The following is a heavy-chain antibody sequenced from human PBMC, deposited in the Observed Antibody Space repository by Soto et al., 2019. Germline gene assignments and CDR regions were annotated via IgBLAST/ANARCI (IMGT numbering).Heavy chain of an antibody. CDR2: IYYSGST. D-gene: IGHD6-19*01. CDR1: GGSINSNTYS. V-gene: IGHV4-39*01. CDR3: ARRGLGNFFDY. J-gene: IGHJ4*02. Sequence: PSETLSLTCTVSGGSINSNTYSWAWIRQPPEKGLEWIGIIYYSGSTYYNPSLKSRVTISVDTSKNEFSLKLSSVTAADTAVFYCARRGLGNFFDYWGQGALVTVSS.